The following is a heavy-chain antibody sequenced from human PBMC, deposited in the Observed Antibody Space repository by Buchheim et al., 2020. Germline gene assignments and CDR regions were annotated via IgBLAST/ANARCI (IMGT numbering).Heavy chain of an antibody. CDR1: GFTFSSYE. D-gene: IGHD1-26*01. J-gene: IGHJ4*02. Sequence: EVQLVESGGGLVQPGGSLRLSCAASGFTFSSYEMNWVRQAPGKGLEWVSYISTSGSTIYYADSVKGRFTISRDNATNSLYLQMNSLGAEDTALYYCARDASREPGSYFDYWGRGTL. CDR3: ARDASREPGSYFDY. CDR2: ISTSGSTI. V-gene: IGHV3-48*03.